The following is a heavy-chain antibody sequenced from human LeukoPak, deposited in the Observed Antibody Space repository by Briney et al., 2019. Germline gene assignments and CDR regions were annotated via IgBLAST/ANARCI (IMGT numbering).Heavy chain of an antibody. V-gene: IGHV3-30*02. Sequence: PGGSLRLSCAASGFALNSHDMLWLRQVPGRGPEWLTLIRYDGSNKYYADSVKGRFTISKENSKNTLYLQMNSLRAEDTAVYFCAKGRKYQRVLFYMDVWGKGTTVTVSS. CDR2: IRYDGSNK. D-gene: IGHD2-2*01. CDR3: AKGRKYQRVLFYMDV. CDR1: GFALNSHD. J-gene: IGHJ6*03.